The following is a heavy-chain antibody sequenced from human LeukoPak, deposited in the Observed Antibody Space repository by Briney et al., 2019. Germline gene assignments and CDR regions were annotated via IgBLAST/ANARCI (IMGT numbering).Heavy chain of an antibody. CDR3: AKDIQLST. CDR1: GFNFRDAA. CDR2: IGPVGDSP. J-gene: IGHJ3*01. Sequence: GGSLKLSCAASGFNFRDAAMTWVRQAPGKGLEWVSLIGPVGDSPFYADSVKGRFTIPRDNSKNTLSLQMNSLRVGDAAIYYCAKDIQLSTWGLGTMVTVSS. V-gene: IGHV3-23*01. D-gene: IGHD5-24*01.